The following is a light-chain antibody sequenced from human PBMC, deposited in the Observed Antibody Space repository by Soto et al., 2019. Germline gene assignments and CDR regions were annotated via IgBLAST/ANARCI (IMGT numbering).Light chain of an antibody. CDR2: GAS. CDR1: QSVRSN. V-gene: IGKV3-15*01. Sequence: EIVMTQSPATLSVSPGERATLSCRASQSVRSNLAWFQQKPGQAPRLLIYGASTRATGIPARFSGSGSGTEFTLTISSLQSGDFAVYYCQHYDNWPLTFGGGTKVEIK. J-gene: IGKJ4*01. CDR3: QHYDNWPLT.